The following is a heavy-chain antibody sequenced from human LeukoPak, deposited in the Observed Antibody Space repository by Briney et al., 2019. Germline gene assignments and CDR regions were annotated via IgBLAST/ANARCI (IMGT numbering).Heavy chain of an antibody. J-gene: IGHJ5*02. V-gene: IGHV4-59*08. CDR1: GGSISSFY. D-gene: IGHD3-22*01. Sequence: SETLSLTCTVSGGSISSFYWSWIRQPPGMGLEWIGYSHGNGDTNYNPSLKSRVTISVDTSKNQCSLKLTSVTAADTAVYYCARHRAYDSGTYYRWFDPWGPGTLVTVSP. CDR2: SHGNGDT. CDR3: ARHRAYDSGTYYRWFDP.